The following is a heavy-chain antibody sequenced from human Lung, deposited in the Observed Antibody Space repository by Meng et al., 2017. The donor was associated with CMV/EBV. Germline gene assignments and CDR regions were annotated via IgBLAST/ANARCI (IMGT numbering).Heavy chain of an antibody. V-gene: IGHV3-23*03. CDR1: GFTFSDFA. J-gene: IGHJ4*02. Sequence: GEXXTISCAASGFTFSDFAMSWVRQAPGKGLEWVSVIYSGGRSTSYADSVKGRFTISRDNSKNTLYLQMNRLRADDTAVYYCAKMYCGTTSCYIFDFWGLGXLVTVSS. CDR3: AKMYCGTTSCYIFDF. CDR2: IYSGGRST. D-gene: IGHD2-2*02.